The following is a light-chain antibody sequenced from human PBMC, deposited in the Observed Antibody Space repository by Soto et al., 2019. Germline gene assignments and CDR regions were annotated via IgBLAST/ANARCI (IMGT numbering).Light chain of an antibody. CDR1: QSISSW. CDR2: DAS. Sequence: DIQMTQSPSTLSASVGDRVTITCRASQSISSWLAWYQQKPGKAPKLLIYDASSLESGVPSRFSGSGSGTEFTLTISSLQPDDFETDYCQQYNSYSTWTFGQGTKVEIK. V-gene: IGKV1-5*01. CDR3: QQYNSYSTWT. J-gene: IGKJ1*01.